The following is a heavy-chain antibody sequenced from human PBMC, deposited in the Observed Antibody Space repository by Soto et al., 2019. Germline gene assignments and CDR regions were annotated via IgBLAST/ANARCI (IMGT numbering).Heavy chain of an antibody. J-gene: IGHJ4*02. CDR2: IYYSGST. V-gene: IGHV4-61*01. D-gene: IGHD3-10*01. CDR1: GGSVSSGSYY. CDR3: ARHAGYYGSGSVVVDY. Sequence: SETLSLTCTVSGGSVSSGSYYWSWIRQPPGKGLEWIGYIYYSGSTNYNPSLKSRVTISVDTSKNQFSLRLSSVIAADTAVYYCARHAGYYGSGSVVVDYWGQGTLVTVSS.